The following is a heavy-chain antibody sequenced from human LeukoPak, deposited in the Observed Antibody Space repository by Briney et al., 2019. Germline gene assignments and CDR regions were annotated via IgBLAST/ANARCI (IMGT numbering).Heavy chain of an antibody. CDR2: INSDGSWT. Sequence: GGSLRLSCVASGFPFSSYWMTWVRQAPGKGLVWVSRINSDGSWTSYADSVKGRFTISKDNAKNTVYLQMNSLRAEDTAVYYCVSFYETYWGRGTLVTVSS. J-gene: IGHJ4*02. D-gene: IGHD2/OR15-2a*01. V-gene: IGHV3-74*01. CDR1: GFPFSSYW. CDR3: VSFYETY.